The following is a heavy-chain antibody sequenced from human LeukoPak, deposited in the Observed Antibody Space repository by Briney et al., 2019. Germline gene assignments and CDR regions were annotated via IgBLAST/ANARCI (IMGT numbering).Heavy chain of an antibody. J-gene: IGHJ2*01. Sequence: SETLSLTCTVSGGSISSYYWSWIRQPPGKGLEWIGYIYYSGSTNYNPSLKSRVTISVDTSKNQFSLKLSSVTAADTAVYYCASPGGAVAGYWYFDLWGRGTLVTVSS. CDR2: IYYSGST. V-gene: IGHV4-59*08. CDR3: ASPGGAVAGYWYFDL. D-gene: IGHD6-19*01. CDR1: GGSISSYY.